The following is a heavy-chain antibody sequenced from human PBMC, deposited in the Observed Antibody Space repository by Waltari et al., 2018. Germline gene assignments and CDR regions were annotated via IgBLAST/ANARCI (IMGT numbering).Heavy chain of an antibody. CDR2: INPSGGST. V-gene: IGHV1-46*01. Sequence: QVQLVQSGAEVKKPGASVKISCKTYEYTFTSSYIHWVRQAPGQGLEWMGIINPSGGSTIYAQKFQGRVTMTRDTSTSTVYMELSSLRSEDTAVYYCALDRGALWMDVWGQGTTVTVSS. D-gene: IGHD2-21*01. J-gene: IGHJ6*02. CDR1: EYTFTSSY. CDR3: ALDRGALWMDV.